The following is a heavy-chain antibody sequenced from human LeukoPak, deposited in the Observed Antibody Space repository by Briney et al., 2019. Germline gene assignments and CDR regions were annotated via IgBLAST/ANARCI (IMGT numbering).Heavy chain of an antibody. Sequence: PGGSLRLSCAASGFTFSSFAMAWVRQAPGKGLEWVSIMSSTGVAKLYADSAKGRFTISRDNPKDTLYLQVNSLRAEDTAVYYCAKGPYGSGSYPYWYFDLWGRGTLVTVSS. CDR3: AKGPYGSGSYPYWYFDL. J-gene: IGHJ2*01. CDR1: GFTFSSFA. CDR2: MSSTGVAK. V-gene: IGHV3-23*01. D-gene: IGHD3-10*01.